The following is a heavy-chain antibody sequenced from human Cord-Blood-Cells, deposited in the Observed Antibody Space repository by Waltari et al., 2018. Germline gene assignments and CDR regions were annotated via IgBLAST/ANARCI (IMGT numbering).Heavy chain of an antibody. CDR2: INNSCNNI. CDR1: GFTFSDYY. J-gene: IGHJ3*02. Sequence: QVQLVGSGGGLVKPGGSLRLSCAASGFTFSDYYMSWLRQASGNVPVWVSNINNSCNNILYPDSVKGRFTSARDNAKNSLYLQMNSLIAEDTAVYYCEVTTVTKGDAFDIWGQGTMVTVSS. CDR3: EVTTVTKGDAFDI. V-gene: IGHV3-11*04. D-gene: IGHD4-17*01.